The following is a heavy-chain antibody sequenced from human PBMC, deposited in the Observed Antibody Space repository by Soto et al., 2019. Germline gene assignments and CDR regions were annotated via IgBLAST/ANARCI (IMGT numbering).Heavy chain of an antibody. Sequence: GGSLRLSCAASGFTFSSYAMHWVRQAPGKGLEWVAVISYDGSNKYYADSVKGRFTISRDNSKNTLYLQMNSLRAEDTAVYYCARGGSWDCTNGVCYNRAPNYYYYYGMDVWGQGTTVTVSS. D-gene: IGHD2-8*01. CDR2: ISYDGSNK. CDR1: GFTFSSYA. J-gene: IGHJ6*02. V-gene: IGHV3-30-3*01. CDR3: ARGGSWDCTNGVCYNRAPNYYYYYGMDV.